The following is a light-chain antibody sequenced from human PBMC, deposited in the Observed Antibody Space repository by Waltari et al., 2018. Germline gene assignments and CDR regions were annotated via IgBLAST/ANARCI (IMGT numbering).Light chain of an antibody. CDR1: QSVSSD. CDR3: QQYNNWPPLT. V-gene: IGKV3-15*01. Sequence: EILMTQSPATLSVSPGERATLSCRDSQSVSSDLAWYQQKPGQPPRLLIYGASTRATGVPDRMSGSGSGTDFTLTISSLQSEDFAIYYCQQYNNWPPLTFGGGTKVEIK. J-gene: IGKJ4*01. CDR2: GAS.